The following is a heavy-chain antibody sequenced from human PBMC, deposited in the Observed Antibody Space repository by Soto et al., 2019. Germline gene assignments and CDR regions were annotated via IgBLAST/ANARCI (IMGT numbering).Heavy chain of an antibody. V-gene: IGHV3-33*01. Sequence: QVQLVESGGGVVQPGRSLRLSCAASGFTFSSYGMHWVRQAPGKGLEWVAVIWYDGSNKYYADSVKGRFTISRDNSKNTLYLQMNSLRAEDTAVYYCARVAAEGYFDYWGQGTLVTVSS. CDR2: IWYDGSNK. CDR1: GFTFSSYG. CDR3: ARVAAEGYFDY. J-gene: IGHJ4*02.